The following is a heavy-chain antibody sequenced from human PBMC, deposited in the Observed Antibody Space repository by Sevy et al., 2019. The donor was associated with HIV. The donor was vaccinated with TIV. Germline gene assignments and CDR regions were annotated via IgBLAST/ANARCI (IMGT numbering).Heavy chain of an antibody. CDR3: AREGISVSGLTGYFDL. Sequence: ASVKVSCKASGYTFTGDYMHWVRQAPGQGLEWMGRINPNSGGTNYAQKFQGRVTMTRDTSISTAYMELSSLRSEDTAVYYCAREGISVSGLTGYFDLWGRGTLVTVSS. J-gene: IGHJ2*01. CDR1: GYTFTGDY. CDR2: INPNSGGT. D-gene: IGHD6-19*01. V-gene: IGHV1-2*06.